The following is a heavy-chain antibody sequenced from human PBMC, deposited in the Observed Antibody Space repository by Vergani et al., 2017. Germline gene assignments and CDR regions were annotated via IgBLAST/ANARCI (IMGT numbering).Heavy chain of an antibody. CDR2: INHSGST. D-gene: IGHD3-3*01. J-gene: IGHJ4*02. CDR3: ARAPTYYDFWSGYYKRLYYFDY. V-gene: IGHV4-39*07. Sequence: QLQLQESGPGLVKPSETLSLTCTVSGGSISSSSYYWSWIRQPPGKGLEWIGEINHSGSTNYNPSLKSRVTISVDTSKNQFSLKLSSVTAADTAVYYCARAPTYYDFWSGYYKRLYYFDYWGQGTLVTVSS. CDR1: GGSISSSSYY.